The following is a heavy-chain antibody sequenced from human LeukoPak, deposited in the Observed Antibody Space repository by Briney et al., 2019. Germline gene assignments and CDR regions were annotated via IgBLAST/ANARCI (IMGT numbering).Heavy chain of an antibody. J-gene: IGHJ4*02. CDR1: GHIFDDYG. V-gene: IGHV3-9*01. Sequence: GRSLRLSCVASSGHIFDDYGMHWVRQAPGKGLEWVAGISSSSESIGYAASVRGRFTISRDNAQNSVYLQMNSLRVEDTALYYCAKGNPGWSIGYWGQGTLVTVSA. CDR3: AKGNPGWSIGY. CDR2: ISSSSESI. D-gene: IGHD6-19*01.